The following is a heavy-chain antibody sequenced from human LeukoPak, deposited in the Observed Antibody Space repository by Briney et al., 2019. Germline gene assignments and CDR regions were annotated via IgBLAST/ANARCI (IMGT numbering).Heavy chain of an antibody. J-gene: IGHJ5*02. CDR3: ARQESTIFGPVT. V-gene: IGHV4-39*07. CDR1: GGSISSSSYY. CDR2: IYYSGST. Sequence: SETLSLTCTVSGGSISSSSYYWGWIRQPPGKGLEWIGSIYYSGSTYYNPSLKSRVTISVDTSKNQFSLKLSSVTAADTAVYYCARQESTIFGPVTWGQGTLVTVSS. D-gene: IGHD3-3*01.